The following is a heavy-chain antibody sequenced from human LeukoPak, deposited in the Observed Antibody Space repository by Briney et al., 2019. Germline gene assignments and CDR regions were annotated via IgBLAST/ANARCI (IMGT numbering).Heavy chain of an antibody. CDR1: GYSFTSYW. CDR3: ARLPRHDLYSDY. D-gene: IGHD2-21*01. Sequence: GASLQISCKGSGYSFTSYWIGWVRQLPGKGLEWMGIIYPGDSDTRYSPSFQGQVTISADKSISTAYLQWSSLKASDTAMYYCARLPRHDLYSDYWGQGTLVTVSS. V-gene: IGHV5-51*01. CDR2: IYPGDSDT. J-gene: IGHJ4*02.